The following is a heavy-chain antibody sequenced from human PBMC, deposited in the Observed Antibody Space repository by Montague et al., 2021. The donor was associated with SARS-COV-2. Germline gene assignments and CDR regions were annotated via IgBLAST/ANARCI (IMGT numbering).Heavy chain of an antibody. V-gene: IGHV4-59*01. CDR3: AREISGPDDFDY. J-gene: IGHJ4*02. Sequence: SETLSLTCTVSGGSISSNYWNWIRQPPGRGLEWIGYIYYSGSTNYNPSLESRVTISADTSKNHFSLKLRSVTAADTAVYYCAREISGPDDFDYWGQGTLVTVSS. D-gene: IGHD3-10*01. CDR2: IYYSGST. CDR1: GGSISSNY.